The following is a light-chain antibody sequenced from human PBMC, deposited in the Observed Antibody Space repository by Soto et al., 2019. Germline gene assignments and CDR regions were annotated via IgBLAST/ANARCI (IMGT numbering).Light chain of an antibody. CDR1: QAIGSW. J-gene: IGKJ1*01. CDR3: QQYQTYSWA. Sequence: DIQMTQSPSTLSAYVGDRVTISCRASQAIGSWLAWYQQHPGKAPKLLIFDASTLESGVPSRFSGSGSGTRFTLTISSLQPDDFATYYCQQYQTYSWAFGQGTKVDI. CDR2: DAS. V-gene: IGKV1-5*01.